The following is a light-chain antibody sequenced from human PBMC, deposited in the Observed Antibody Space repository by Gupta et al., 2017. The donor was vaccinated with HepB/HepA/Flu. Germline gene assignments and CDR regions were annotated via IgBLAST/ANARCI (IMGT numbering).Light chain of an antibody. V-gene: IGKV3-20*01. J-gene: IGKJ1*01. CDR1: QTIGSNF. Sequence: EILLTQSPGTLSLSPGERATLSCRASQTIGSNFLAWYQQKPGQAPRLLIYSASSRATGIPDRFSGSGSGTDFTLTISRLEPEDFAVYYCQQHGSSAVTFGQGTKVDIK. CDR2: SAS. CDR3: QQHGSSAVT.